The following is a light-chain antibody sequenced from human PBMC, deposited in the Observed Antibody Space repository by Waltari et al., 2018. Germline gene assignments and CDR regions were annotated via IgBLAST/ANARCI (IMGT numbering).Light chain of an antibody. J-gene: IGLJ2*01. V-gene: IGLV3-1*01. CDR3: QAWDSNIVI. Sequence: SYELTQPPSVSVSPGQTATITCSGNKLGDKYACWYQRRPGQSPLQVIYQDNKRPSGIPDRVSGSNSGNTATLTITGTQPIDEADYYCQAWDSNIVIFGGGTKLTVL. CDR2: QDN. CDR1: KLGDKY.